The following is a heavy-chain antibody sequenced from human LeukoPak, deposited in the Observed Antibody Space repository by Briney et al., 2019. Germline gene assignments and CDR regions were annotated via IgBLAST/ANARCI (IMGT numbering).Heavy chain of an antibody. D-gene: IGHD2-21*01. J-gene: IGHJ4*02. CDR2: INTNTGNP. V-gene: IGHV7-4-1*02. Sequence: ASVKVSCKASGYTFTGYYMHWVRQAPGQGLEWMGWINTNTGNPTYAQGFTGRFVFSLDTSVSTAYLQISSLKAEDTAVYYCARDLIRSFDYWGQGTLVTVSS. CDR3: ARDLIRSFDY. CDR1: GYTFTGYY.